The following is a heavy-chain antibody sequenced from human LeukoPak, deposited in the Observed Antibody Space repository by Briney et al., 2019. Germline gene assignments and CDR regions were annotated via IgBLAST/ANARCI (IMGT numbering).Heavy chain of an antibody. CDR1: GYTFTSYY. J-gene: IGHJ4*02. Sequence: ASVKVSCKGSGYTFTSYYIHWVRQAPGQGLEWMGCINPNSGDTNYTQKFQGRVTMARDSSINTVYMELSRLTSDDTAVYYCARDARRDGCNAFDYWGQGKLVTVSS. V-gene: IGHV1-2*02. CDR3: ARDARRDGCNAFDY. D-gene: IGHD5-24*01. CDR2: INPNSGDT.